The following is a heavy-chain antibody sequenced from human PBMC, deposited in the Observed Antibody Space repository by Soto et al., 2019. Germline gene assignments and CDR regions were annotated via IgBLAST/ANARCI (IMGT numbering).Heavy chain of an antibody. J-gene: IGHJ4*02. CDR1: GYTFISYY. CDR3: ARGQNDSDSSPIHSLY. CDR2: INPSGGNA. D-gene: IGHD3-22*01. Sequence: ASVKVSCKASGYTFISYYMHWVRQAPGQGLEWMGIINPSGGNASYAQKFQGRLTMTRDTSTSTVFMELSSLRSEDTAVYYFARGQNDSDSSPIHSLYWGQRSLVTGSS. V-gene: IGHV1-46*01.